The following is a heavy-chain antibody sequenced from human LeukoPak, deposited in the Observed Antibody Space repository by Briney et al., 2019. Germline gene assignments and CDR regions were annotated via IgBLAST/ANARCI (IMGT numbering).Heavy chain of an antibody. CDR3: ARDRGVPAAMYGPRHWYFET. J-gene: IGHJ2*01. D-gene: IGHD2-2*01. CDR1: GFIVSSNY. Sequence: GGSLRLSCAASGFIVSSNYMSWVRQAPGKGLDWVSGIYSGGSTYYADSVKGRFTISRDNAKNSLYLQMNSLRAEDTAVYYCARDRGVPAAMYGPRHWYFETWGPGTLVTVSS. CDR2: IYSGGST. V-gene: IGHV3-66*01.